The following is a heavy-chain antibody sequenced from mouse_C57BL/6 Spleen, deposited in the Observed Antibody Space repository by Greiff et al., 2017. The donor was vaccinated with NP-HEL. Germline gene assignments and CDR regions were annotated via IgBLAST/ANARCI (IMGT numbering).Heavy chain of an antibody. V-gene: IGHV1-64*01. CDR1: GYTFTSYW. Sequence: QVQLKQSGAELVKPGASVKLSCKASGYTFTSYWMHWVKQRPGQGLEWIGMIHPNSGSTNYNEKFKSKATLTVDKSSSTAYMQLSSLTSEDSAVYYCARLVRDYFDYWGQGTTLTVSS. J-gene: IGHJ2*01. CDR2: IHPNSGST. D-gene: IGHD2-2*01. CDR3: ARLVRDYFDY.